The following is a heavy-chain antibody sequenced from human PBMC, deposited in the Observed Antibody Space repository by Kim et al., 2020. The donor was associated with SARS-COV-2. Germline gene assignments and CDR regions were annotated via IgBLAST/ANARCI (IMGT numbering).Heavy chain of an antibody. V-gene: IGHV1-8*01. Sequence: ASVKVSCKASGYTFTSYDINWVRQATGQGLEWMGWMNPNSGNTGYAQKFKGRVTMTRNTSISTAYMELSSLRSEDTAVYYCATCSSTSCRVGRYYYYMDVWGKGTTVTVSS. D-gene: IGHD2-2*01. J-gene: IGHJ6*03. CDR3: ATCSSTSCRVGRYYYYMDV. CDR1: GYTFTSYD. CDR2: MNPNSGNT.